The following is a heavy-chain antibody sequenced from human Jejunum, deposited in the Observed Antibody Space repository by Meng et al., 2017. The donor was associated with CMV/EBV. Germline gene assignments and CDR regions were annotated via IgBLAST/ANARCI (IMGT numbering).Heavy chain of an antibody. Sequence: CKASGHTFSNDAMHWVRQAPGQRLEWMGLVNAGNGNTRYSQKFQGRVTISRDTSASTVYMELSSLTSEDTAVYYCASERWGSGYLDLWGRGSLVTVSS. CDR1: GHTFSNDA. D-gene: IGHD4-23*01. CDR2: VNAGNGNT. J-gene: IGHJ2*01. V-gene: IGHV1-3*01. CDR3: ASERWGSGYLDL.